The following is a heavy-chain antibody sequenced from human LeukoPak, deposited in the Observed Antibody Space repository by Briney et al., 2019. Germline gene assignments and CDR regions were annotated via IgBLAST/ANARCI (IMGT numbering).Heavy chain of an antibody. CDR2: IYYSGSP. CDR1: GGSISSGDYY. D-gene: IGHD2-15*01. J-gene: IGHJ4*02. Sequence: SQTLSLTCTVSGGSISSGDYYWSWIRRPPGKGLEWIGYIYYSGSPYYNPSLKSRVTISVDTSKNQFSLKLSSVTAADTAVYYCARDHDREGYCFDYWGQGTLVSVSS. CDR3: ARDHDREGYCFDY. V-gene: IGHV4-30-4*01.